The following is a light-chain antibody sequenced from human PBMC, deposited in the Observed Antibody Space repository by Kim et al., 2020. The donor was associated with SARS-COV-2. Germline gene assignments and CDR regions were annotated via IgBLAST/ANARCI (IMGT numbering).Light chain of an antibody. CDR2: AAS. V-gene: IGKV1-16*02. Sequence: ASVGDRVTFTCRASQDISNYLAWFQQIPGKAPKSLICAASSLHTGVPSKFSGSKSGTDFTLTINSLQPEDFATYYCQQYHSYPIPFGQGTRLEIK. J-gene: IGKJ5*01. CDR1: QDISNY. CDR3: QQYHSYPIP.